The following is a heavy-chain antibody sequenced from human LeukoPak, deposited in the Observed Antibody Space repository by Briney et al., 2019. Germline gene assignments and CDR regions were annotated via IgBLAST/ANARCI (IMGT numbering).Heavy chain of an antibody. D-gene: IGHD5-24*01. CDR2: TSGSSGNT. V-gene: IGHV3-23*01. CDR3: AKSGYNRFDY. CDR1: GFTFSSYA. Sequence: PGGSLRLSCAASGFTFSSYAMSWVRQAPGKGLEWVSTTSGSSGNTYYADSVKGRFTFSRDNSKNTLYLQMNSLRADDTAVYYCAKSGYNRFDYWGQGTLVTVSS. J-gene: IGHJ4*02.